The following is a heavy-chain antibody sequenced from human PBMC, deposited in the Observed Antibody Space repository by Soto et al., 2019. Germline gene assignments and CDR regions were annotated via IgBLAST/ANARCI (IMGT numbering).Heavy chain of an antibody. J-gene: IGHJ4*02. D-gene: IGHD7-27*01. V-gene: IGHV3-30-3*01. CDR2: ISYDGTNK. CDR1: GFSFSISP. CDR3: ARDPKTSGGQHWAFNYFDS. Sequence: GGSLRLSCAASGFSFSISPMHWVRQAPGKGPEWVALISYDGTNKFYADSVKGRFTISRDNSKSTLYLQVDSLRPEDAAVYYCARDPKTSGGQHWAFNYFDSWGQGTLVTVS.